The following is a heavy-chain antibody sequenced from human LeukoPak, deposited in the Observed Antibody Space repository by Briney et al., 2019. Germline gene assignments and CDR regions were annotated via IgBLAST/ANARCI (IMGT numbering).Heavy chain of an antibody. CDR1: GYTFTSYG. CDR3: ARDTGAVAGIDNQFDY. J-gene: IGHJ4*02. Sequence: GASVKVSCKASGYTFTSYGISWVRQAPGQGREWMGWISAYNGNTNYAQKLHGRVTMTTDTSTSTAYMELRSLRSDDTAVYYCARDTGAVAGIDNQFDYWGQGTLVTVSS. D-gene: IGHD6-19*01. V-gene: IGHV1-18*01. CDR2: ISAYNGNT.